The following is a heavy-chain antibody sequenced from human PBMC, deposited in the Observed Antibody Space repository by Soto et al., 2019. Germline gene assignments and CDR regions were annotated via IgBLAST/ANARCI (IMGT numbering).Heavy chain of an antibody. CDR2: INSDGSST. V-gene: IGHV3-74*01. J-gene: IGHJ4*02. CDR3: ASTGRYGGNWA. D-gene: IGHD2-15*01. CDR1: GFTFSSYW. Sequence: EVQLVESGGGLVQPGGSLRLSCAASGFTFSSYWMHWVRQAPGKGLVWVSRINSDGSSTSYADYVKGRFTISRDNAKNTLYLQMNSLRAEDTAVYYCASTGRYGGNWAWGQGPLVTVSS.